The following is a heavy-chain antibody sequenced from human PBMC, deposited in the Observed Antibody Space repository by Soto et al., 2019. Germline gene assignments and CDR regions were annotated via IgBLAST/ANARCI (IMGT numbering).Heavy chain of an antibody. CDR2: ITSSGTYT. CDR1: GFTFSDYY. CDR3: AIDKHKVNALDF. V-gene: IGHV3-11*05. J-gene: IGHJ6*02. D-gene: IGHD2-21*01. Sequence: QVRLVESGGGLVKPGGSLRLSCSLSGFTFSDYYMSWIRPAPGKRLEWISYITSSGTYTMYADSVKGRFTLSRDNGRNTLCLTTINLRAADTAVYYWAIDKHKVNALDFWGQGTTGTVSS.